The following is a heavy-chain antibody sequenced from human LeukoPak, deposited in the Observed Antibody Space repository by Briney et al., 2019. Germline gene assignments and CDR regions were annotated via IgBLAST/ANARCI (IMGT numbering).Heavy chain of an antibody. J-gene: IGHJ4*02. CDR1: GFTFSSYA. CDR2: ISGSGGST. Sequence: GGSLRLSCAASGFTFSSYAMSWVRQAPGKGLEWVSAISGSGGSTYYADSVKGRFTISRDNSKNTLYLQMNSLRAEDTAVYYCAKGYYYDSSGYYPGSLILDYWGQGTLVTVSS. V-gene: IGHV3-23*01. D-gene: IGHD3-22*01. CDR3: AKGYYYDSSGYYPGSLILDY.